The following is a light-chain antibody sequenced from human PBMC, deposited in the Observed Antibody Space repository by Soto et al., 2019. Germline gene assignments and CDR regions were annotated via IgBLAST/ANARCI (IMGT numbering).Light chain of an antibody. Sequence: THSPATLSGSVGDRFTITCRASQTISSWLALYQQKPGKAPKLLIYAASSLQSGVPSRFSGSGSGTDFNLTISSLQREDFATYYCLQAHNSPWTFGPGTKVHIK. CDR1: QTISSW. CDR2: AAS. V-gene: IGKV1-6*01. CDR3: LQAHNSPWT. J-gene: IGKJ1*01.